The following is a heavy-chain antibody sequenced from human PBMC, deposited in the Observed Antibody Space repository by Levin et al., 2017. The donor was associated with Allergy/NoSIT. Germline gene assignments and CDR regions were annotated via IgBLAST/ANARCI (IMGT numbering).Heavy chain of an antibody. CDR3: ARDRSGTAFDY. CDR1: GGSVSSGSFY. Sequence: SETLSLTCTVSGGSVSSGSFYWSWIRQPPGTGLEWIGYIYNSESTKYNPSLKSRVTISADTSKNQFSLKLTSVSTADTAVYFCARDRSGTAFDYWGQGTLVAVSS. V-gene: IGHV4-61*01. CDR2: IYNSEST. J-gene: IGHJ4*02. D-gene: IGHD1-1*01.